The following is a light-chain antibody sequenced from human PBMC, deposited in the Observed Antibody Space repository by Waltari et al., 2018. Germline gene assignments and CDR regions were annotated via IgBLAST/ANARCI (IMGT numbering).Light chain of an antibody. V-gene: IGLV4-69*01. CDR3: QTWGDGTVV. CDR1: SGHSSYA. CDR2: LNSDGSH. Sequence: QLVLTQSPSASASLGASVKLTCTLSSGHSSYALPWHQQQPEKGPRYLMKLNSDGSHNKGDGIPDRFSGSSSGAERYLTISSLQSEDEADYYCQTWGDGTVVFGGGTKLTVL. J-gene: IGLJ2*01.